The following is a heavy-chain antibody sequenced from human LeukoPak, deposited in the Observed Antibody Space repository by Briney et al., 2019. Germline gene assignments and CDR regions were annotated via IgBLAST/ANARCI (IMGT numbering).Heavy chain of an antibody. CDR2: ISYDGSNK. CDR1: GFTFSSYA. Sequence: GGSLRLSCAASGFTFSSYAIHLVRQAPGKGLELVAFISYDGSNKYYADSVKGRFTISRDNSMNTLYLQMNSLRAEDTAVYYCAREEGSSWPQYYYYGMDVWGQGTTVIVSS. CDR3: AREEGSSWPQYYYYGMDV. J-gene: IGHJ6*02. D-gene: IGHD6-13*01. V-gene: IGHV3-30*04.